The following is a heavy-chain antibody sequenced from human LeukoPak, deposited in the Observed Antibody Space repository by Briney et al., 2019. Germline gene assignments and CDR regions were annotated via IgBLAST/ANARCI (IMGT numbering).Heavy chain of an antibody. CDR3: ARGVNYDYVWGSYRKLYFDL. V-gene: IGHV4-34*01. D-gene: IGHD3-16*02. J-gene: IGHJ2*01. CDR1: GGSFSGYY. Sequence: PSETLSLTCAVYGGSFSGYYWSWIRQPPGKGLEWIGEINHSGSTNYNPSLKSRVTISVDTSKNQFSLKLSSVTAADTAVYYCARGVNYDYVWGSYRKLYFDLWGRGTLVTVSS. CDR2: INHSGST.